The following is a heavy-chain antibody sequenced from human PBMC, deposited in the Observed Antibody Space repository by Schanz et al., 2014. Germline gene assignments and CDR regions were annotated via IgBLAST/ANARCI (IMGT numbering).Heavy chain of an antibody. J-gene: IGHJ4*02. Sequence: EVHLLESGGGLVPPGGSLRLSCAASGFNFSDYAMCWVRQAPGKGLEWVSAISGGGGTTYYTDSVKGRFTISRDNSKNTLYLQMNSLRAEDTAVYYCARDRTTESYYSAGPPIDYWGQGTLLTVSS. CDR3: ARDRTTESYYSAGPPIDY. CDR1: GFNFSDYA. V-gene: IGHV3-23*01. D-gene: IGHD1-26*01. CDR2: ISGGGGTT.